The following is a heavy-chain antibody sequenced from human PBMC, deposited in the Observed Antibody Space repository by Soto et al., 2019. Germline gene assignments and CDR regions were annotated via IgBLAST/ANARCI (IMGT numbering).Heavy chain of an antibody. Sequence: ASVKVSCKASGYTFTSYGISWVRQAPGQGLEWMGWISAYNGNTNYAQKLQGRVTMTTDTSTSTAYMELRSLRSDDTAVYYCALIAGIAAAGTVPHFYYYYYGMDVWGQGTTVTVSS. CDR1: GYTFTSYG. V-gene: IGHV1-18*01. J-gene: IGHJ6*02. CDR3: ALIAGIAAAGTVPHFYYYYYGMDV. D-gene: IGHD6-13*01. CDR2: ISAYNGNT.